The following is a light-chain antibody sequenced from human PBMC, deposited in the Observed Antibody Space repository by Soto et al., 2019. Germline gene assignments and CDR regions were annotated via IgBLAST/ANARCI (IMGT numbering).Light chain of an antibody. V-gene: IGKV3-15*01. J-gene: IGKJ2*01. CDR1: QSVSSN. CDR3: QQYNNWPGT. Sequence: EIVMTQSPATLSVSPGERATLSCRASQSVSSNLAWYQQKPGQAPRLLIYGASTRATGIPARFSGSGSGTDFTLTIISLQSEDFAVYYCQQYNNWPGTFGQGTKLEIK. CDR2: GAS.